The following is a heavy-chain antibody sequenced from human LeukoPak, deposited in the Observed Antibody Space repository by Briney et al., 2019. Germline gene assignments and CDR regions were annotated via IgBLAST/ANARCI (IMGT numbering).Heavy chain of an antibody. Sequence: GGSLRLSCAASGFTFSSYAMTWDRQAPGKGLEWVSAISNSGGGTYYADSVKGRFTISRDNSKNTLYLQMNSLRAEDTAVYFCAKEFGSGYFDYWGQGTLVTVSS. CDR2: ISNSGGGT. J-gene: IGHJ4*02. V-gene: IGHV3-23*01. D-gene: IGHD2-15*01. CDR1: GFTFSSYA. CDR3: AKEFGSGYFDY.